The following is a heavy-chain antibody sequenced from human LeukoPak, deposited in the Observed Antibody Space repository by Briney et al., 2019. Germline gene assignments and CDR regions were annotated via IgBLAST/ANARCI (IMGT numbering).Heavy chain of an antibody. CDR2: INPKSGGT. J-gene: IGHJ4*02. V-gene: IGHV1-2*02. Sequence: ASVKVSCKASGYTFTDYYMHWVRQAPGQGLEWMGWINPKSGGTNYAQRFQGRVTMTRDTSISTAYMELSRLTSDDTAVYYCTYKGDYYYGYWGQGTLVTVSS. CDR1: GYTFTDYY. CDR3: TYKGDYYYGY. D-gene: IGHD2-21*02.